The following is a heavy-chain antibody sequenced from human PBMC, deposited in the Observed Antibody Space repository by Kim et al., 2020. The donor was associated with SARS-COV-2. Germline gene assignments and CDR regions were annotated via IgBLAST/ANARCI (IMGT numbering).Heavy chain of an antibody. CDR2: T. Sequence: TNYAQKLQGRVTMTTDTSTSTAYMELRSLRSDDTAVYYCATDYYYYGMDVWGQGTTVTVSS. V-gene: IGHV1-18*01. CDR3: ATDYYYYGMDV. J-gene: IGHJ6*02.